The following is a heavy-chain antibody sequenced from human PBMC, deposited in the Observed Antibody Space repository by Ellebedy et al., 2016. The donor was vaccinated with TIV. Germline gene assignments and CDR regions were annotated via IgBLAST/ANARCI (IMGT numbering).Heavy chain of an antibody. Sequence: ASVKVSCKASGYTFTSYAMHWVRQAPGQRLEWMGWINAGNGNTKYSQKFQDRVTITRDTSASTAFMEVSSLTSDDTAVYYCATRRDTAMVPDPLYYYYYGMDVWGQGTTVTVSS. V-gene: IGHV1-3*01. CDR1: GYTFTSYA. D-gene: IGHD5-18*01. CDR2: INAGNGNT. J-gene: IGHJ6*02. CDR3: ATRRDTAMVPDPLYYYYYGMDV.